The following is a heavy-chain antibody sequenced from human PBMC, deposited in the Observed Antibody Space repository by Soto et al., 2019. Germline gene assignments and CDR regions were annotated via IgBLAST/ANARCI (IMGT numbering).Heavy chain of an antibody. D-gene: IGHD4-4*01. V-gene: IGHV4-30-2*01. CDR3: ARGMTTVTTIDY. J-gene: IGHJ4*02. Sequence: SETLSLTCAVSGGSISSGGFSWSWIRQPPGKGLEWIGYIYHSGSTYYNPSLKSRVTISVDRSKNQFSLKLSSVTAADTAVYYCARGMTTVTTIDYWGQGTLVTVSS. CDR1: GGSISSGGFS. CDR2: IYHSGST.